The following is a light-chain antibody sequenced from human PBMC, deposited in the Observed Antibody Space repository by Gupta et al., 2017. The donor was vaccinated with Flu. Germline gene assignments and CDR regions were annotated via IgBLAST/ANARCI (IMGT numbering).Light chain of an antibody. Sequence: SALTQPASVSGSPGQSITLSCPGTSSDVGSYNLVSWYQQHPGKAPKLMIYEVSKRPSGVSNRFSGSKSGNTASLTISGLQAEDEADYYCCSYAGSSTWVFGGGTKLTVL. CDR3: CSYAGSSTWV. CDR2: EVS. CDR1: SSDVGSYNL. J-gene: IGLJ3*02. V-gene: IGLV2-23*02.